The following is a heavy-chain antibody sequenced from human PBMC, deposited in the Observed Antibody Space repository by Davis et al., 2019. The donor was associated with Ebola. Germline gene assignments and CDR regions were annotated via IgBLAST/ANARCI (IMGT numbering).Heavy chain of an antibody. CDR1: GFTFSSYG. Sequence: GGSLRLSCAASGFTFSSYGMHWVRQAPGKGLEWVAVISYDGSNKYYADSVKGRFTISRDNSKNTLYLQMNSLRAEDTAVYYCARDPSHDYGDYVGAFDIWGQGTMVTVSS. D-gene: IGHD4-17*01. CDR2: ISYDGSNK. CDR3: ARDPSHDYGDYVGAFDI. J-gene: IGHJ3*02. V-gene: IGHV3-30*03.